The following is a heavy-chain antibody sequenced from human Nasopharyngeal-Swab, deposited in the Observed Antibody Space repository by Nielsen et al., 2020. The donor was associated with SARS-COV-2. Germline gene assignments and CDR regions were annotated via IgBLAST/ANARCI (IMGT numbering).Heavy chain of an antibody. J-gene: IGHJ4*02. CDR2: IKQDGSEK. CDR3: AKRDDYYESSGLGD. V-gene: IGHV3-7*03. CDR1: GFTFSRYW. Sequence: GGSLRLSCVGSGFTFSRYWMSWVRQAPGKGLEWVANIKQDGSEKYYVDSVEGRFTMSRDNAKNSLYLQMNSLRAEDTAVYYCAKRDDYYESSGLGDWGQGTLVTVSS. D-gene: IGHD3-22*01.